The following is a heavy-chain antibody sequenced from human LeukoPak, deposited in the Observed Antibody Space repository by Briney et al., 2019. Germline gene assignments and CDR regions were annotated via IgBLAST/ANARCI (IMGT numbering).Heavy chain of an antibody. J-gene: IGHJ3*02. D-gene: IGHD6-19*01. V-gene: IGHV1-18*01. Sequence: ASVKVSCKASGYTFTTYGISWVRQAPGQGLEWMGWISAYNGNTNYAQKLQGRVTLTTDTSTSTAYMELGSLRSDDTAVYYCATVTYSSGWHPRSPFDIWGQGTMVTVSS. CDR1: GYTFTTYG. CDR2: ISAYNGNT. CDR3: ATVTYSSGWHPRSPFDI.